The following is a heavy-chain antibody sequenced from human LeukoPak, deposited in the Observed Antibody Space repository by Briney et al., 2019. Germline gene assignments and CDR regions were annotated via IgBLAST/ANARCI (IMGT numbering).Heavy chain of an antibody. CDR2: IYSDDSA. Sequence: GSLRLSCVPSGFTVNRNVMSWVRQAPGEGLEWVSLIYSDDSAYYAESVKDRFTISRNKSRNTLLLKMSSLKPENTAIYYCARVLAGFEEPRYYYYMDVWGKGTTVTVSS. J-gene: IGHJ6*03. CDR3: ARVLAGFEEPRYYYYMDV. D-gene: IGHD3-9*01. V-gene: IGHV3-66*01. CDR1: GFTVNRNV.